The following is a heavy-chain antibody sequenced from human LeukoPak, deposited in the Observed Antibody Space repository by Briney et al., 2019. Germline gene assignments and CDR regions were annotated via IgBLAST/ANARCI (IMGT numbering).Heavy chain of an antibody. CDR2: INHSGST. CDR1: GGSFSGYY. V-gene: IGHV4-34*01. CDR3: ARNLGLADI. J-gene: IGHJ3*02. D-gene: IGHD3-10*01. Sequence: SETLSLTCAVYGGSFSGYYWSWIRQPPGKGLEWIGEINHSGSTNYNPSLKSRVTISVDTYKSQFSLKLSSVTAADTAVYYCARNLGLADIWGQGTMVTVSS.